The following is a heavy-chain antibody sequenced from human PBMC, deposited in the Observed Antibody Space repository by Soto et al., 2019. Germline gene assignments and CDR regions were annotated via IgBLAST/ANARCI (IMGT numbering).Heavy chain of an antibody. J-gene: IGHJ4*02. Sequence: SETLSLTCAVYGGSFSGYYWSWIRQPPGKGLEWIGEINHIESTNYNPSLKSRVTMSVDTSKNQFSLKLRSVTAADTAVYYCARSGGVGSGSYSVPYFDYWGKGTLVTVSS. CDR2: INHIEST. D-gene: IGHD3-10*01. CDR1: GGSFSGYY. CDR3: ARSGGVGSGSYSVPYFDY. V-gene: IGHV4-34*01.